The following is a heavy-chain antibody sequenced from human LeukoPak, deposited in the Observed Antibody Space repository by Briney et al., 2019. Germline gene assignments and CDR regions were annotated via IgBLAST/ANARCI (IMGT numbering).Heavy chain of an antibody. V-gene: IGHV1-8*01. Sequence: ASEKVSCKASGYTFTSYYINWMRQATGQGLEWMGWMNPNSGNTDYAQKFQGRVTMTRNTSISTAYMELCSLRSEDTAMYYCARGLTVTTRLAGYWGQGTLVTVSS. D-gene: IGHD4-17*01. CDR3: ARGLTVTTRLAGY. CDR2: MNPNSGNT. CDR1: GYTFTSYY. J-gene: IGHJ4*02.